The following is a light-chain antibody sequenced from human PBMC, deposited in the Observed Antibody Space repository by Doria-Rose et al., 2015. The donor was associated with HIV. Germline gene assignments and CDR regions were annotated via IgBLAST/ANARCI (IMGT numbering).Light chain of an antibody. J-gene: IGKJ1*01. Sequence: SQTVSTYLNWFQPAPGKAPKLLIYAASRLQSGVPSRFSGSGSGTDFTLTISGLQPGDFATYYCQQTYSSPQWTVGQGNKVE. CDR2: AAS. V-gene: IGKV1-39*01. CDR3: QQTYSSPQWT. CDR1: QTVSTY.